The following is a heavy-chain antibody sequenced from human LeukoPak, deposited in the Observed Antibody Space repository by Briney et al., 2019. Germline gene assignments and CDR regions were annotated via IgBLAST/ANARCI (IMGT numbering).Heavy chain of an antibody. CDR3: AKAGSVGGKGTLYYFDS. CDR1: GFTFDDYA. J-gene: IGHJ4*02. Sequence: GRSLRLSCAASGFTFDDYAMHWVRQPPGKGLEWGSDINWNSGRIDYADSVKGRFTVSRDNAKNSLYLQMYSLRPEDTAFYYCAKAGSVGGKGTLYYFDSWGQGTLVTVSS. CDR2: INWNSGRI. D-gene: IGHD4-23*01. V-gene: IGHV3-9*01.